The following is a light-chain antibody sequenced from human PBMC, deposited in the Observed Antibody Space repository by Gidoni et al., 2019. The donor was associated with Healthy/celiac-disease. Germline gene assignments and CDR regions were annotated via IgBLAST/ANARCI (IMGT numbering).Light chain of an antibody. Sequence: NFMLTQPHFVSECPGKTVTISYTGSSGSIASNYVQWYQQRPGSAPTTVIYEDNQRPSGVPDRFSGSIDSSSNSASLTISGLKTEDEADYYCQSYDSSNHWVFGGGTKLTVL. J-gene: IGLJ3*02. CDR3: QSYDSSNHWV. V-gene: IGLV6-57*02. CDR2: EDN. CDR1: SGSIASNY.